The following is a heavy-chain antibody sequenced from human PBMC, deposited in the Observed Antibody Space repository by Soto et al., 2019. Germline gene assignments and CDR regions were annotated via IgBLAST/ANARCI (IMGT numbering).Heavy chain of an antibody. V-gene: IGHV4-39*01. CDR3: ARQGEGLRFLEWFYPRGMDV. Sequence: KPSETLSLTCTVSGGSISSSSYYWGWIRQPPGKGLEWIGSIYYSGSTYYNPSLKSRVTISVDTSKNQFSLKLSSVTAADTAVYYCARQGEGLRFLEWFYPRGMDVWGQGTTVTVSS. CDR1: GGSISSSSYY. D-gene: IGHD3-3*01. CDR2: IYYSGST. J-gene: IGHJ6*02.